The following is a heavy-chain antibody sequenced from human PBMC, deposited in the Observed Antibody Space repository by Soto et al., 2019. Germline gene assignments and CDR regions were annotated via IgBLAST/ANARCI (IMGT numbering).Heavy chain of an antibody. Sequence: EVQLLESGGGLVQPGGSLRLSCAASGFTFSTYAMNWVRQAPGKGLEWVSGISGSGDSTYYADSVKGRFTVSRDNSKTTLYLQMNGLRPGDTAVFYCANEGRGGWSFDYGGQGTWVTVSS. V-gene: IGHV3-23*01. J-gene: IGHJ4*02. CDR3: ANEGRGGWSFDY. CDR1: GFTFSTYA. D-gene: IGHD6-19*01. CDR2: ISGSGDST.